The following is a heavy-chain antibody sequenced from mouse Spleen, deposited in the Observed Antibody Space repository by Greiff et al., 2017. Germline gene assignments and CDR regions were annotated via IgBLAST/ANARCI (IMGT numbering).Heavy chain of an antibody. Sequence: EVKLVESEGGLVQPGSSMKLSCTASGFTFSDYYMAWVRQVPEKGLEWVANINYDGSSTYYLDSLKSRFIISRDNAKNILYLQMSSLKSEDTATYYCAREGGYFAWFAYWGQGTLVTVSA. CDR1: GFTFSDYY. CDR2: INYDGSST. V-gene: IGHV5-16*01. D-gene: IGHD2-3*01. J-gene: IGHJ3*01. CDR3: AREGGYFAWFAY.